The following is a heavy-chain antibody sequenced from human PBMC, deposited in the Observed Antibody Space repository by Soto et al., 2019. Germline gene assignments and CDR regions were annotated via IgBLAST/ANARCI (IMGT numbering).Heavy chain of an antibody. CDR2: IIPIFGTA. D-gene: IGHD4-17*01. CDR1: GGTFSSYA. CDR3: ARDPDYGGNHNWFDP. J-gene: IGHJ5*02. V-gene: IGHV1-69*06. Sequence: SVKVSCKASGGTFSSYAISWVRQAPGQGLEWMGGIIPIFGTANYAQKFQGRVTITADKSTSTAYMELSSLRSEDTAVYYCARDPDYGGNHNWFDPWGQGTLVTVSS.